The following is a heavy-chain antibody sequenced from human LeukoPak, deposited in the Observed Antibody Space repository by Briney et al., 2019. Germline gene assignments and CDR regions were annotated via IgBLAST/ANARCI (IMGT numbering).Heavy chain of an antibody. D-gene: IGHD2/OR15-2a*01. CDR3: ARVQYWIMKK. J-gene: IGHJ4*02. CDR1: GYTFTAYY. Sequence: ASVKVSCKASGYTFTAYYIHWVRQAPGQGLEWMGWMNPKSGGTQYAQKFQGRITMTSDTSISTASMELSRLRSDDTAVYYCARVQYWIMKKWGQGALVTVSS. V-gene: IGHV1-2*02. CDR2: MNPKSGGT.